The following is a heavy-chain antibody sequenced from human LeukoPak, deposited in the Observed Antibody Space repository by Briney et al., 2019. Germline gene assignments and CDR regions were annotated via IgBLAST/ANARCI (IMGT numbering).Heavy chain of an antibody. CDR3: ARDRGVTAWFDP. Sequence: ASVKVSCKASGYAFTNYPLHWVRQAPGQGLEWMGWINTKTGYPIYAQGFRGRFVFSLDTADSTAYLQISSLKVEDTAVYFCARDRGVTAWFDPWGQGTLATVSS. V-gene: IGHV7-4-1*02. J-gene: IGHJ5*02. CDR2: INTKTGYP. CDR1: GYAFTNYP. D-gene: IGHD3-10*01.